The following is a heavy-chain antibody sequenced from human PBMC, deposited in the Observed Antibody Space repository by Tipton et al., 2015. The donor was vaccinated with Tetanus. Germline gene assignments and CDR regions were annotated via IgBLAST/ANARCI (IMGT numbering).Heavy chain of an antibody. CDR1: GGSISSYY. V-gene: IGHV4-59*01. J-gene: IGHJ4*02. D-gene: IGHD1-7*01. Sequence: LRLSCTVSGGSISSYYWSWIRQPPGKGLEWIGYIYYSGSTNYNPSLKSRVTISVDTSKNQFSLKLSSVTAADTAVYYCARANYDSSKKGPFDSWGQGSLVIVSS. CDR2: IYYSGST. CDR3: ARANYDSSKKGPFDS.